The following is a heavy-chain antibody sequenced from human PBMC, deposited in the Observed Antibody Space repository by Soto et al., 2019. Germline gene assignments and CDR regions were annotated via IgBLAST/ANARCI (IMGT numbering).Heavy chain of an antibody. Sequence: GASVKVSCKASGYTFTTYFMHWVRQAPGQGFEWTGRINPTGGDTAYAKKFQDRITVSRDTSTSTVYIELGSLTSKDTAVYYCAGGSYASNVFIMDVWGQGTTVTVSS. CDR3: AGGSYASNVFIMDV. D-gene: IGHD2-2*01. V-gene: IGHV1-46*01. CDR1: GYTFTTYF. J-gene: IGHJ6*02. CDR2: INPTGGDT.